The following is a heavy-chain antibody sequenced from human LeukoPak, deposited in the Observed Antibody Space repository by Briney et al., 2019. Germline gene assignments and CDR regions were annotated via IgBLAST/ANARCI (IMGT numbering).Heavy chain of an antibody. Sequence: EASVKVSCKASGYTFTGYYMHWVRQAPGQGLEWMGWVNPNSGGTNFAQKFQGRVTMTRDTPISTAYMELSRLRSDDTAVYFCARDRGYRSSSYSLDYWGQGTLVTVSS. CDR3: ARDRGYRSSSYSLDY. CDR1: GYTFTGYY. J-gene: IGHJ4*02. V-gene: IGHV1-2*02. D-gene: IGHD6-6*01. CDR2: VNPNSGGT.